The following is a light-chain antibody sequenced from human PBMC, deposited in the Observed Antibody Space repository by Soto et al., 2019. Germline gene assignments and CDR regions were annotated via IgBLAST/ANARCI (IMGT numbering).Light chain of an antibody. CDR1: SSDVGTYNL. CDR3: CSYAENNILL. J-gene: IGLJ2*01. V-gene: IGLV2-23*01. CDR2: EGS. Sequence: QSALTQPASVSGSPGQSITISCTGTSSDVGTYNLVSWYQHHPGKAPKLMIYEGSRRPSGVSNRFSGSKSANTASLTISGLQAEDEANYRCCSYAENNILLFGGGTKLTVL.